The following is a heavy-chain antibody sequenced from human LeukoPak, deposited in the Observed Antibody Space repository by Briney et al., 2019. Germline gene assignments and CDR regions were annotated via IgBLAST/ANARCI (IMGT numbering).Heavy chain of an antibody. D-gene: IGHD3-3*01. J-gene: IGHJ6*03. CDR2: ISVYNGNT. CDR1: GYTFTSYG. CDR3: ARHTGSLYDFWSGYIDYYYYMDV. Sequence: GASVKVSCKASGYTFTSYGISWVRQAPGQGLEWMGWISVYNGNTKYVQKFQGRVTMTTDTSTRTAYMELRSLRSDDTAVYYCARHTGSLYDFWSGYIDYYYYMDVWGKGTTVTVSS. V-gene: IGHV1-18*01.